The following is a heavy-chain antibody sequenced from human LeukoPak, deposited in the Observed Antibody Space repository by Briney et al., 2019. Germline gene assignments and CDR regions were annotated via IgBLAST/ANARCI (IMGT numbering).Heavy chain of an antibody. J-gene: IGHJ4*02. CDR1: GFTFSSYA. V-gene: IGHV3-23*01. CDR3: AKVETSGGANCYALDY. D-gene: IGHD2-2*01. Sequence: GGSLRLSCAASGFTFSSYAMTWVRQAPDKGLEWVSAISGSDGRTYYADSVKGRFTISRDDSQNTLYLQMNSLSAEDTAVYYCAKVETSGGANCYALDYWGQGTLVTVSS. CDR2: ISGSDGRT.